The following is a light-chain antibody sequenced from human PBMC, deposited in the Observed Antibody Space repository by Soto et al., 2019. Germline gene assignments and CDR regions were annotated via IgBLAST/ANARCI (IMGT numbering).Light chain of an antibody. CDR3: QQYNNWPFS. CDR2: DVS. J-gene: IGKJ5*01. Sequence: EIVLTQSPATLSLSPGDRATLSCRASQSVTSSLAWFQQKPGQAPRLLIYDVSRRATAIPARFSGSGSGTDFTLTISGLQSEDSAIYFCQQYNNWPFSFGQGTRLEIK. CDR1: QSVTSS. V-gene: IGKV3-11*01.